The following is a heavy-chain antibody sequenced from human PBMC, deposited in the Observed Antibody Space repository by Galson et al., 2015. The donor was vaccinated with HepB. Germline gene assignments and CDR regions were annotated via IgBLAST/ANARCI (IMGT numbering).Heavy chain of an antibody. J-gene: IGHJ5*02. CDR2: INPSGGST. V-gene: IGHV1-46*01. CDR1: GYTFTSYY. CDR3: ARGGYCSGGSCDGGEFDP. Sequence: SVKVSCKASGYTFTSYYMHWVRQAPGQGLEWMGIINPSGGSTSYAQKFQGRVTMTRDTSTSTVYMELSSLRSEDTAVYYCARGGYCSGGSCDGGEFDPWGQGTLVTVSS. D-gene: IGHD2-15*01.